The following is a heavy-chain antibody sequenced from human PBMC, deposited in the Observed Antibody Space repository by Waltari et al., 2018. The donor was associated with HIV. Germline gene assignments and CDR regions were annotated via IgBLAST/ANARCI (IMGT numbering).Heavy chain of an antibody. CDR1: GHPLSELS. CDR3: AADVSCMVRAYSYYSLDV. V-gene: IGHV1-24*01. CDR2: FCAEDDET. J-gene: IGHJ6*02. D-gene: IGHD3-10*01. Sequence: QVQLVQSGAEVKKPGASVKVFCKDSGHPLSELSMQWVRQVPGKGLEWMGKFCAEDDETICAQKYQDGVTMTQDTSSSTAYMELSSRTSGATAVYYCAADVSCMVRAYSYYSLDVWGQVTTVTVSS.